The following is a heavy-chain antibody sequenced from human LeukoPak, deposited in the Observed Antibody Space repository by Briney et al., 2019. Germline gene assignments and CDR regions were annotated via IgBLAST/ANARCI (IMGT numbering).Heavy chain of an antibody. Sequence: GRSLRLSCAASGFTFRNYGMHWIRQAPGKGLEWVINISQDGSGKNYADSVEGRFTISRDNAKNSLYLQMNSLRAEDTAVYYCARDLGYCTNGVCHTRFDYWGQGTLVAVSS. CDR1: GFTFRNYG. V-gene: IGHV3-7*03. D-gene: IGHD2-8*01. CDR2: ISQDGSGK. CDR3: ARDLGYCTNGVCHTRFDY. J-gene: IGHJ4*02.